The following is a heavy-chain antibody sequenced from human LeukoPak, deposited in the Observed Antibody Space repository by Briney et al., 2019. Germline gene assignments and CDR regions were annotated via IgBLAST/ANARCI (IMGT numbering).Heavy chain of an antibody. V-gene: IGHV3-7*01. J-gene: IGHJ4*02. D-gene: IGHD6-19*01. CDR3: ARGTAVSIGLADF. Sequence: PGGSLRLSCAAPGFTFSIYWMTWVRQAPGKGLEWVANIKEDGSEKYYVDSVKGRLTISRDNAKNSLYLQMDSLRAEDTAVYYCARGTAVSIGLADFWGQGTLVTVSS. CDR1: GFTFSIYW. CDR2: IKEDGSEK.